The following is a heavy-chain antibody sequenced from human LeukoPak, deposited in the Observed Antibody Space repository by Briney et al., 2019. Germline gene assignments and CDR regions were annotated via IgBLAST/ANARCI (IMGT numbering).Heavy chain of an antibody. CDR1: GFSVSSNY. V-gene: IGHV3-66*01. CDR2: IYSGGST. Sequence: GGSLRLSCAASGFSVSSNYMSWVRQAPGKGLECVSVIYSGGSTYYADSVKGRFTISRDNSKNTLCLQMNSLGAEDTAVYYCARIAVAGTVFFDYYFDYWGQGTLVTVSS. CDR3: ARIAVAGTVFFDYYFDY. J-gene: IGHJ4*02. D-gene: IGHD6-19*01.